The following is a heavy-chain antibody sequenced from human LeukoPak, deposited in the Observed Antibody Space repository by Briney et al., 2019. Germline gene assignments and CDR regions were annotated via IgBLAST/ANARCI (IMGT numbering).Heavy chain of an antibody. J-gene: IGHJ4*02. CDR2: IYYSGST. CDR1: GGSISSYY. V-gene: IGHV4-59*01. Sequence: SETLSLTCTVSGGSISSYYWSWIRQPPGKGLEWIGYIYYSGSTNYNPSLKSRVTISVDTSKNQFSLKLSSVTAADTAVYYCASIRPSIVGASPFDYWGQGTLVTVSS. CDR3: ASIRPSIVGASPFDY. D-gene: IGHD1-26*01.